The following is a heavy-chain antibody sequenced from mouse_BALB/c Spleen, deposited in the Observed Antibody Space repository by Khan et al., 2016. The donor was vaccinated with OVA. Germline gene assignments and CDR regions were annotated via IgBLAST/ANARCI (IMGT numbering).Heavy chain of an antibody. CDR1: GYSITSGSA. V-gene: IGHV3-2*02. Sequence: EVQLQESGPGLVKPSQSLSLTCTVTGYSITSGSAWNWIRQFPGDKLEWRGYITYSGGPRYKQSFKSRIAITWDTSKNQFFLQFNTVTTEDTAADYCARGNYYAYYFGYWGQGTSLPVSS. CDR3: ARGNYYAYYFGY. J-gene: IGHJ2*02. D-gene: IGHD1-1*01. CDR2: ITYSGGP.